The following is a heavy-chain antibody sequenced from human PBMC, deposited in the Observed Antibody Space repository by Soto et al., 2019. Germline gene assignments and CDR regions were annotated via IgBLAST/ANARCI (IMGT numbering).Heavy chain of an antibody. CDR3: AKADFVWSSEQPYYFDY. V-gene: IGHV3-23*01. CDR1: GFTFSNYA. J-gene: IGHJ4*02. Sequence: EVQLLDSGGGLVQPGGSLRLSCAASGFTFSNYAMTWVRQGPGKGLEWVSGISGSGGRSYYADSVKGRFTISRDNSKRTLYLQMNSLRAEDTSVYYCAKADFVWSSEQPYYFDYWGQGTLVTVS. D-gene: IGHD3-16*01. CDR2: ISGSGGRS.